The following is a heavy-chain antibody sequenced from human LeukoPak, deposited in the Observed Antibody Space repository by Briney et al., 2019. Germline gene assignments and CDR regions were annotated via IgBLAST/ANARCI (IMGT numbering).Heavy chain of an antibody. CDR2: FYYSGST. V-gene: IGHV4-39*07. J-gene: IGHJ4*02. D-gene: IGHD3-22*01. CDR3: ARDSSGYYDY. Sequence: SETLSLTCIVSGGSITSSSYYWAWIRQPPGKGPEWIGCFYYSGSTYYNPSLKSRVTISVDKSKNQFSLKLSSVTAADTAVYYCARDSSGYYDYWGQGTLVTVSS. CDR1: GGSITSSSYY.